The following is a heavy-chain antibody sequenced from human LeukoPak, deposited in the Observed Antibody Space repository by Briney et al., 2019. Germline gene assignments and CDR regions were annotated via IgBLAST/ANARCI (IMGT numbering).Heavy chain of an antibody. CDR3: ARHMGEDIVLMVYAFDY. CDR1: GGSISSYY. CDR2: IYYSGST. J-gene: IGHJ4*02. Sequence: PSQTLSLTCTVSGGSISSYYWSWIRQPPGKGPEWIGYIYYSGSTNYNPSLKSRVTILVDTSKIQFSLKLSSVTAADTAVYYCARHMGEDIVLMVYAFDYWGQGALVTVSS. D-gene: IGHD2-8*01. V-gene: IGHV4-59*08.